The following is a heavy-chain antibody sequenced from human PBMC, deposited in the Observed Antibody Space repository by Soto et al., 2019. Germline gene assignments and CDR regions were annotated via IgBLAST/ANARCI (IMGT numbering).Heavy chain of an antibody. CDR3: ARDSPYSSSWYDLNWFDP. D-gene: IGHD6-13*01. CDR1: GFTFSSYS. CDR2: ISSSSSTI. J-gene: IGHJ5*02. V-gene: IGHV3-48*02. Sequence: GGSLRLSCAASGFTFSSYSMDWVRQAPGKGLEWVSYISSSSSTIYYADSVKGRFTISRDNAKNSLYLQMNSLRDEDTAVYYCARDSPYSSSWYDLNWFDPWGQGTLVTVSS.